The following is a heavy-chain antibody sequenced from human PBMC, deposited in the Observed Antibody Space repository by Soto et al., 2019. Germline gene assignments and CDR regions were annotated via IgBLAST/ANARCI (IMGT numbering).Heavy chain of an antibody. D-gene: IGHD3-22*01. J-gene: IGHJ4*02. CDR1: GGSMSSVAYY. CDR3: ARGGQYYYDSSGYYNFDY. Sequence: SDTRSLTCPVSGGSMSSVAYYWSWILQPAGKGLEWIGYIYYSGSTYYNPSLKSRVTISVDTSKNQFSLKLSSVTAADTAVYYCARGGQYYYDSSGYYNFDYCGQGTLVTVSS. CDR2: IYYSGST. V-gene: IGHV4-30-4*02.